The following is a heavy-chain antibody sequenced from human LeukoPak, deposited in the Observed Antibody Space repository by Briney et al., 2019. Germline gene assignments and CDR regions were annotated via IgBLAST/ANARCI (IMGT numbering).Heavy chain of an antibody. CDR3: AKAGYRGSSVNYFDY. CDR1: GFTFSSYA. CDR2: ISGSGGNT. V-gene: IGHV3-23*01. D-gene: IGHD6-6*01. Sequence: GGSLRPSCAPSGFTFSSYAMSWVRQAPGMGLEWLSAISGSGGNTYYADSVKGRFTISRDNSQNTLSLQMNSLRAEDTAVYFCAKAGYRGSSVNYFDYWGQGTLVTVSS. J-gene: IGHJ4*02.